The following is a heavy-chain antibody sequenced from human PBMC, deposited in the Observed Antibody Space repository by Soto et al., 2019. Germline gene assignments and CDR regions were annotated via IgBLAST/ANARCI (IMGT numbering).Heavy chain of an antibody. V-gene: IGHV5-10-1*01. J-gene: IGHJ4*02. CDR3: ARLGYCTGTSCYTFDS. Sequence: GESLKISCQGSGYSFTSYWIGWVRQRPGKGLEWMGRINPSDSYTTYSPSFQGHVTISTDKSFSTAYLQWSGLKASDTAMYYCARLGYCTGTSCYTFDSWGQGTLVTVSS. D-gene: IGHD2-2*02. CDR2: INPSDSYT. CDR1: GYSFTSYW.